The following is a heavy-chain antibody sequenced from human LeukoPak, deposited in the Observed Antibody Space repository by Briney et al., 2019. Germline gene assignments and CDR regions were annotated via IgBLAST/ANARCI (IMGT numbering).Heavy chain of an antibody. CDR2: ISWNSGSI. D-gene: IGHD3-22*01. CDR3: AKFPFPTLHDSGGYFLYYFDV. V-gene: IGHV3-9*01. CDR1: GFTFDDYA. J-gene: IGHJ4*02. Sequence: GGSLRLSCAASGFTFDDYAMHWVRQVPGKGLEWVSGISWNSGSIEYADSVKGRFTISRDNAKNSLYLQMNSLRTEDTALYYCAKFPFPTLHDSGGYFLYYFDVWGQGTLVTVSS.